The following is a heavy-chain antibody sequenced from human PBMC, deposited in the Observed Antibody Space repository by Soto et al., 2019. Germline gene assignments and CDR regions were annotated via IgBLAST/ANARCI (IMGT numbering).Heavy chain of an antibody. V-gene: IGHV4-34*01. J-gene: IGHJ6*03. D-gene: IGHD4-4*01. Sequence: SETLSLTCAVYGGSFSGYYWSWIRQPPGKGLEWIGEINHSGSTNYNPSLKSRVTISVDTSKNQFSLKLSSVTAADTAVYYCARGRNSNYYYYYMDVWGKGTTVTVSS. CDR1: GGSFSGYY. CDR3: ARGRNSNYYYYYMDV. CDR2: INHSGST.